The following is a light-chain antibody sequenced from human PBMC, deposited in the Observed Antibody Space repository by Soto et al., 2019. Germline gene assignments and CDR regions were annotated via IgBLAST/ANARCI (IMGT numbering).Light chain of an antibody. J-gene: IGLJ3*02. V-gene: IGLV2-14*01. Sequence: QSALTQPASVSGSPGQSITISCTGTSSDVGGYNYVSWYQQHPGKAPKLMIYEVSNRPSGVSNRFSGSKSGNTASLTISGLQAEDEADYCSSYTSSSTHGVFGGGTKLTVL. CDR2: EVS. CDR1: SSDVGGYNY. CDR3: SSYTSSSTHGV.